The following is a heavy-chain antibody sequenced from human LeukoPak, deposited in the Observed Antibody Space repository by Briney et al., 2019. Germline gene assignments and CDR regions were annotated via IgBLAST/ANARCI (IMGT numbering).Heavy chain of an antibody. CDR3: AKEPNYYGSGSYHDY. D-gene: IGHD3-10*01. CDR1: GFTFSSYA. Sequence: GGSLRLSCAASGFTFSSYAMSWVRQAPGKGLEWVSAISGSGGSTYYADSVKGRFTISRGNSKNTLYLQMNSLRAEDTAVYYCAKEPNYYGSGSYHDYWGQGTLVTVSS. CDR2: ISGSGGST. J-gene: IGHJ4*02. V-gene: IGHV3-23*01.